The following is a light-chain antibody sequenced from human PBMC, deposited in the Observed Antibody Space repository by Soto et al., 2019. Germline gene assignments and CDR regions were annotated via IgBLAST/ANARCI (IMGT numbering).Light chain of an antibody. CDR3: QQYSSYSWT. Sequence: DTQVTESPATMSASVGQRVTITCRASQTISTWMAWYQQKPRKAPKLLVYDASTLQSGVASRFSGRESGTEFALTISRLQPDDFATYYCQQYSSYSWTFGQGTKVDIK. CDR1: QTISTW. V-gene: IGKV1-5*01. CDR2: DAS. J-gene: IGKJ1*01.